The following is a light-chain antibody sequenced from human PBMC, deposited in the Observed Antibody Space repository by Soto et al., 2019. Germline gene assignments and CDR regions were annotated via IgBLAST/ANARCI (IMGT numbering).Light chain of an antibody. CDR2: GAS. CDR1: QSVTSRY. Sequence: EIVLTQSPGTLSLSPGERATLSCKASQSVTSRYLAWYQQKPGQAPRLLIYGASSRATGIAHRFSGSGSGRDFTLTISRLEPEDFAVYFCQQYNNSPEYTFGQGTKLEIK. CDR3: QQYNNSPEYT. V-gene: IGKV3-20*01. J-gene: IGKJ2*01.